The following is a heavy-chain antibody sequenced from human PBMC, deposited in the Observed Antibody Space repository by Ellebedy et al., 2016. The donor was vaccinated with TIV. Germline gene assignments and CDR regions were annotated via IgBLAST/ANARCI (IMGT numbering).Heavy chain of an antibody. Sequence: SETLSLTCTVSGVSISSYYWTWIRQPPGKGLEWIAYTHYTARADYNPSLRSRVTISVDTSKNELSLKVSSVTEEDTAVYYCARWRDDGADYWGQGTLVTVSS. CDR3: ARWRDDGADY. J-gene: IGHJ4*02. V-gene: IGHV4-59*01. CDR1: GVSISSYY. CDR2: THYTARA. D-gene: IGHD1-1*01.